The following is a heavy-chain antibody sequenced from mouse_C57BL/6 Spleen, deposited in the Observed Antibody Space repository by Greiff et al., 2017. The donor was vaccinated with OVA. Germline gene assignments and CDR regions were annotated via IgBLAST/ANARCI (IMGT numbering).Heavy chain of an antibody. J-gene: IGHJ1*03. CDR1: GYTFTSYW. CDR2: IDPSDSYT. Sequence: QVQLQQPGAELVMPGASVKLSCKASGYTFTSYWMHWVKQRPGQGLEWIGEIDPSDSYTNYNQKFKGKSTLTVDKSSSTAYMQLSILTSEDSAVYYCARSAYDYDWYFDVWGTGTTVTVSS. V-gene: IGHV1-69*01. D-gene: IGHD2-4*01. CDR3: ARSAYDYDWYFDV.